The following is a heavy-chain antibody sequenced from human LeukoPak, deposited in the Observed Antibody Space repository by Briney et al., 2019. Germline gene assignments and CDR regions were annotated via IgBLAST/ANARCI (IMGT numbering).Heavy chain of an antibody. J-gene: IGHJ4*02. V-gene: IGHV3-21*01. Sequence: GGSLRLSCAASGFTFSSYSMNWVRQAPGKGLEWVSSISSSSSYIYYADSVKGRFTISRDNAKNSLHLQMNSLRAEDTAVYYCARDRCSGGSCYTTDYWGQGTLVTVSS. CDR2: ISSSSSYI. CDR1: GFTFSSYS. D-gene: IGHD2-15*01. CDR3: ARDRCSGGSCYTTDY.